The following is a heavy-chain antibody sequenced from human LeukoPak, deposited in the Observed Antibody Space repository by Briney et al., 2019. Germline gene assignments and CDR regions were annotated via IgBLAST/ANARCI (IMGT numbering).Heavy chain of an antibody. CDR3: ARGYSSSWYYFDY. Sequence: PGGSLRLPCAASGFTVSSNYMSWVRQAPGKGLEWVSVIYSGGSTYYADSVKGRFTISRDNSKNTLYLQMNSLRAEDTAVYYCARGYSSSWYYFDYWGQGTLVTVSS. J-gene: IGHJ4*02. CDR2: IYSGGST. CDR1: GFTVSSNY. V-gene: IGHV3-53*01. D-gene: IGHD6-13*01.